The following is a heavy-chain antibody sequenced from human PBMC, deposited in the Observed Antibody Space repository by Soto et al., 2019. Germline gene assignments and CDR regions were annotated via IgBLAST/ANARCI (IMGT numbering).Heavy chain of an antibody. CDR1: GFTFSSYA. CDR3: AKGGGYCSGGSCSKKNWFDP. CDR2: ISGSGGST. J-gene: IGHJ5*02. D-gene: IGHD2-15*01. Sequence: VGSLRLSCAASGFTFSSYAMSWVRQAPGKGLEWVSAISGSGGSTYYADSVKGRFTISRDNSKNTLYLQMNSLRAEDTAVYYCAKGGGYCSGGSCSKKNWFDPWGQGTLVTVSS. V-gene: IGHV3-23*01.